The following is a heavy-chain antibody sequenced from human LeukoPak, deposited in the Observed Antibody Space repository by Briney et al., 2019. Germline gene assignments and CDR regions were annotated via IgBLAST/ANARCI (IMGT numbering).Heavy chain of an antibody. J-gene: IGHJ1*01. CDR3: ARSGRAVAATPGD. CDR1: GFTFSDYW. Sequence: GGSLRLTCAASGFTFSDYWRTWVRQAPGRGLEWVAHINPDGSEKYSVDSVRGRFTISRDNVKNSLFLQINILRAEDTAVYYCARSGRAVAATPGDCGQGTLVTVSS. CDR2: INPDGSEK. D-gene: IGHD1-26*01. V-gene: IGHV3-7*05.